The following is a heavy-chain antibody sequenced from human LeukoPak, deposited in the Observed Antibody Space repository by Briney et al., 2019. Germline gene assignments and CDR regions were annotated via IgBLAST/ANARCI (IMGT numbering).Heavy chain of an antibody. Sequence: SETLSLTCTVAGGSISSYYWSWIRQPPGKGLEWIGYIYYSGSTNYNPSLKSRVTISVDSSKNQFSLKLSSVTAADTAVYYCARTDLTGFDYWGQGTLVTVAS. CDR3: ARTDLTGFDY. CDR2: IYYSGST. J-gene: IGHJ4*02. V-gene: IGHV4-59*01. D-gene: IGHD4/OR15-4a*01. CDR1: GGSISSYY.